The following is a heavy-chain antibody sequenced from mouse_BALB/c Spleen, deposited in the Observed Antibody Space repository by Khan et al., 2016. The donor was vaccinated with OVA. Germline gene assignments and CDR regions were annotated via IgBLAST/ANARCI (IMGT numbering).Heavy chain of an antibody. V-gene: IGHV3-8*02. CDR3: ARSTYRYAFVY. Sequence: EVQLQESGPSLVKPSQTLSLTCSVTGDSITSGYWNWIRKFPGNKLEYMGYIIYTGYTYYNPSLQSRISITRHTSKTQYYLQLKSVSDEDTATYYCARSTYRYAFVYWGQGTLVTVSA. J-gene: IGHJ3*01. CDR1: GDSITSGY. CDR2: IIYTGYT. D-gene: IGHD2-14*01.